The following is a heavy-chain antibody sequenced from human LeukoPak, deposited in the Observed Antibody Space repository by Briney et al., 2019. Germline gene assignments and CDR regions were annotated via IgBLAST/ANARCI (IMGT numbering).Heavy chain of an antibody. CDR2: IYYSGST. CDR1: GGSISSGGSY. J-gene: IGHJ4*02. CDR3: AREMATAYYFDY. Sequence: SQTLSLPCTVSGGSISSGGSYWSWVRQHPGKGLEWFGYIYYSGSTYYNPSLKSRVTISVDKSKNLLSLKMSSVTAEDTAVYYCAREMATAYYFDYWGEGTLVTVSS. D-gene: IGHD5-24*01. V-gene: IGHV4-31*03.